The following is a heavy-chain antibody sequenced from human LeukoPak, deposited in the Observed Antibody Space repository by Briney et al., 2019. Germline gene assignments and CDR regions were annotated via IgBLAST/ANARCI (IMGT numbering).Heavy chain of an antibody. CDR3: ARRVQRLLCYGMDV. J-gene: IGHJ6*02. CDR2: IYYSGST. Sequence: SETLSLTCTVSGGSISSSSYYWGWIRQPPGKGLEWIGSIYYSGSTYYNPSLKSRVTISVDTSKNQFSLKLSSVTAADTAVYYCARRVQRLLCYGMDVWGQGTTGTVS. D-gene: IGHD2-15*01. CDR1: GGSISSSSYY. V-gene: IGHV4-39*01.